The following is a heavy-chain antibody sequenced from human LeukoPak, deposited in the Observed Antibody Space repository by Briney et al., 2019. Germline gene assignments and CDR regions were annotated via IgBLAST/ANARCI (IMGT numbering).Heavy chain of an antibody. CDR1: GFIFDDYG. CDR3: ARNCIVGAKRVDAFDI. CDR2: INWYGWRT. Sequence: PGGSLTLSCAASGFIFDDYGMSWVRPAAWRGLDWVSGINWYGWRTYYAGSVKGRFTISRDNAKNYLYLQLNSLRAEDTALYYCARNCIVGAKRVDAFDIWGQGTMVTVSS. V-gene: IGHV3-20*04. J-gene: IGHJ3*02. D-gene: IGHD1-26*01.